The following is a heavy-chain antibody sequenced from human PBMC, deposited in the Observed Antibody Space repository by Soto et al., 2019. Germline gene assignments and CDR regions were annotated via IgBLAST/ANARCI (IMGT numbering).Heavy chain of an antibody. J-gene: IGHJ6*02. CDR2: ISYDGSNK. D-gene: IGHD3-22*01. CDR1: GFTFSSYA. Sequence: GGSLRLSCAASGFTFSSYAMHWVRQAPGKGLEWVAVISYDGSNKYYADSVKGRFTISRDNSKNTLYLQMNSLRAEDTAVYYCARDIYDSSGYYLYYYYGMDVWGQGTTVTVSS. V-gene: IGHV3-30-3*01. CDR3: ARDIYDSSGYYLYYYYGMDV.